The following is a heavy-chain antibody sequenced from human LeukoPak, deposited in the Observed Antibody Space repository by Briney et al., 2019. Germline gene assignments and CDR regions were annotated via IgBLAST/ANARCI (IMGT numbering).Heavy chain of an antibody. CDR2: IKHDGSET. J-gene: IGHJ5*02. Sequence: GGSLRLSCAASGFTFTDYWMSWVRQAPGKGLEWVASIKHDGSETYYMDSVKGRLTISRDNAKSSLYLQMNSLRAEDTAVYYCASLPVTNGYCSSTNCPQWWFGPWGQGTLVTVSS. D-gene: IGHD2-2*01. V-gene: IGHV3-7*01. CDR3: ASLPVTNGYCSSTNCPQWWFGP. CDR1: GFTFTDYW.